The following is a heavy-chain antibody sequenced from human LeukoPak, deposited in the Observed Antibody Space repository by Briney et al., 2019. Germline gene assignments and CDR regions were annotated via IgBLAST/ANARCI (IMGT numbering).Heavy chain of an antibody. CDR2: IIPIFGTA. V-gene: IGHV1-69*05. CDR1: GGTFSSYA. CDR3: ARAFMYPFSDYFDY. D-gene: IGHD2/OR15-2a*01. Sequence: SVKVSCKASGGTFSSYAISWVRQAPGQGLEWMGWIIPIFGTANYAQEFQGRVTITTDESTSTAYMELSSLRSEDTAVYYCARAFMYPFSDYFDYWGQGTLVTVSS. J-gene: IGHJ4*02.